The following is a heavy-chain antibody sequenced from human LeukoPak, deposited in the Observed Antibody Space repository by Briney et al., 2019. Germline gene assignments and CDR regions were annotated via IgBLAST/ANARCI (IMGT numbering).Heavy chain of an antibody. J-gene: IGHJ4*02. CDR3: ARKYGSNAGYFDY. CDR1: GYSISTGYY. CDR2: SYHSGTS. D-gene: IGHD4-23*01. V-gene: IGHV4-38-2*01. Sequence: SETLSLTCAASGYSISTGYYWGWVRQPPGKGLEWIGNSYHSGTSYYNPSLKSRVSISVDTSKNQFSLKLRSVTAADTAVYYCARKYGSNAGYFDYWGQGALVTVSS.